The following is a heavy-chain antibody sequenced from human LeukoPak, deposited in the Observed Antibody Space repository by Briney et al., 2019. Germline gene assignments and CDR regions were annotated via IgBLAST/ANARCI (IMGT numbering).Heavy chain of an antibody. Sequence: GGSLRLSCAASGFTFSSYWMHWVRQGPGKGLVWVSRINSDGSSTSYADSVKGRFTISRDNAKNTLYLQMNSLRAEDTAVYYCARPHVSTVSNWFDPWGQGTLVTVSS. J-gene: IGHJ5*02. D-gene: IGHD4-17*01. CDR1: GFTFSSYW. V-gene: IGHV3-74*01. CDR3: ARPHVSTVSNWFDP. CDR2: INSDGSST.